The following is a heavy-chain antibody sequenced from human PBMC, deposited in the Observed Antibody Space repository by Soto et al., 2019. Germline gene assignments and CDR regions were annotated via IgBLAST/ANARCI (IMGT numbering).Heavy chain of an antibody. V-gene: IGHV3-23*01. CDR2: ISSGGDST. D-gene: IGHD1-26*01. J-gene: IGHJ2*01. CDR1: GFTFSSYA. Sequence: EVQLLDSGGGLVQPGGSLRLSCATSGFTFSSYAIHWVRQAPGQGLEWVSGISSGGDSTDYADSVNGRFTISRDYSKKTLYLQMNSLRAEDTAVYYCAKRAHDEERYFDLWGRGTLVTVSS. CDR3: AKRAHDEERYFDL.